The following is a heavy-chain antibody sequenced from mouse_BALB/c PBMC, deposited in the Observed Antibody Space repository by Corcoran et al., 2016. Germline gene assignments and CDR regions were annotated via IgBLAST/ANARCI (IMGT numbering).Heavy chain of an antibody. V-gene: IGHV9-1*02. CDR3: ARFTTVVATRYFDV. D-gene: IGHD1-1*01. Sequence: QIQLVQSGPELKKPGETVKISCKASGYTFTNYGMNWVNQAPGKGLKWMGWINTYTGEPTYADDFKGRFAFSLETSASTAYLQINNLKNEDMATYFCARFTTVVATRYFDVWGAGTTVTVSS. J-gene: IGHJ1*01. CDR2: INTYTGEP. CDR1: GYTFTNYG.